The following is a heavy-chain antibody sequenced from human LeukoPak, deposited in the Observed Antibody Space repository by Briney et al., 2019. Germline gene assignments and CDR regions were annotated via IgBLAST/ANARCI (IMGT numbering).Heavy chain of an antibody. CDR2: IKQDGSEK. Sequence: PGGSLRLSCAASGFTFSSYWMSWVRQAPGKGLEWVANIKQDGSEKYYVDSVKGRFTISRDNAKNSLYLQMNSLRAEDTAVYYCAKDNYCSSTSCYKGDYYYGMDVWGQGTTVTVSS. D-gene: IGHD2-2*02. V-gene: IGHV3-7*03. CDR1: GFTFSSYW. J-gene: IGHJ6*02. CDR3: AKDNYCSSTSCYKGDYYYGMDV.